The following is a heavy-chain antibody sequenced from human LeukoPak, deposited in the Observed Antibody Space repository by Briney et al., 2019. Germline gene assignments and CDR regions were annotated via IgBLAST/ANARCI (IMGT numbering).Heavy chain of an antibody. CDR1: GGSISSSSYY. V-gene: IGHV4-39*07. Sequence: SETLSLTCTVSGGSISSSSYYWGWIRQPPGKGLEWIGSIYYSGSTYYKPSLKSRVTISVDTSKNQFSLKLSSVTAADTAVYYCARDEPVYGSGSYPFDYWGQGTLVTVSS. CDR2: IYYSGST. CDR3: ARDEPVYGSGSYPFDY. J-gene: IGHJ4*02. D-gene: IGHD3-10*01.